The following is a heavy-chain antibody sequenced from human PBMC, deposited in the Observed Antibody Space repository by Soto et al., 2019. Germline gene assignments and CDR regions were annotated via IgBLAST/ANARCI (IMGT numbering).Heavy chain of an antibody. D-gene: IGHD3-10*01. CDR3: ARGLRYYGSGSHYGLDV. J-gene: IGHJ6*02. Sequence: PSETLSLTCAASGESFSDFYWSLIRQPPGKGLEWIGEINHSGHTSYNPSLNSRVTISVDTSKNQFSLKLSSVTAADTAVYYFARGLRYYGSGSHYGLDVWGQGTTVTVFS. V-gene: IGHV4-34*01. CDR2: INHSGHT. CDR1: GESFSDFY.